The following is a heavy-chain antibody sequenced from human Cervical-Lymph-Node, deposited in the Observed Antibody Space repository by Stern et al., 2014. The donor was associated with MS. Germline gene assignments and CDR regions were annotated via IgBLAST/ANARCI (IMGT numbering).Heavy chain of an antibody. J-gene: IGHJ4*02. CDR3: ARGRGGNYRYYFDY. CDR1: GFTFSSSS. D-gene: IGHD4-23*01. Sequence: EVHLVESGGGLVKPGGSLRLSCAASGFTFSSSSMNWVRQAPGKGLEWVASISSGGSYIYYADSLKCRFTISRDNAKNSLYLQMNSLRAEDTAVYYCARGRGGNYRYYFDYWGQGTLVTVSS. CDR2: ISSGGSYI. V-gene: IGHV3-21*01.